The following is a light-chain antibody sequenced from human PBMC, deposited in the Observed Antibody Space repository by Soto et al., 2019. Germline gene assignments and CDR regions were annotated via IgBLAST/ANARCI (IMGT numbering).Light chain of an antibody. Sequence: QSALTLPASVSGSPGQSITISCAGSSNDIGGYNYVSWYQHHPGEAPKLLIYDVSDRPSGVSNRFSASKSGNTASLTISGLQAEDEADYYCNSYTSSSTFVFGTGTKLTVL. CDR2: DVS. V-gene: IGLV2-14*03. CDR1: SNDIGGYNY. J-gene: IGLJ1*01. CDR3: NSYTSSSTFV.